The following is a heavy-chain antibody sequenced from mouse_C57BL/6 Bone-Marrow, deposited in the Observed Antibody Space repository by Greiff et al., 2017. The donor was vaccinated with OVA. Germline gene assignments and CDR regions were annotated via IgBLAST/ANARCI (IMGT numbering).Heavy chain of an antibody. Sequence: EVQLQQSGPELVKPGASVKISCKASGYSFTGYYMNWVKQSPEKSLEWIGEINPSTGGTTYNQKFKAKATLTVDKSSSTAYMQLKSLTSEDSAVYDCATKGGTTVVAGDYWGQGTTLTVSS. D-gene: IGHD1-1*01. J-gene: IGHJ2*01. V-gene: IGHV1-42*01. CDR1: GYSFTGYY. CDR2: INPSTGGT. CDR3: ATKGGTTVVAGDY.